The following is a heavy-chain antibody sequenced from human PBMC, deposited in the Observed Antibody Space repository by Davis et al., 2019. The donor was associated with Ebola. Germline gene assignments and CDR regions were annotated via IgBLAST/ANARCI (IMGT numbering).Heavy chain of an antibody. D-gene: IGHD1-7*01. Sequence: PSETLSLTCAVYGGSFSGYYWSWIRQPPGKGLEWIGYIYYSGSTNYNPSLKSRVTISVDTSKNQFSLKLSSVTAADTAVYYCAGGTNWNYNYWGQGTLVTVSS. CDR1: GGSFSGYY. CDR2: IYYSGST. V-gene: IGHV4-59*08. CDR3: AGGTNWNYNY. J-gene: IGHJ4*02.